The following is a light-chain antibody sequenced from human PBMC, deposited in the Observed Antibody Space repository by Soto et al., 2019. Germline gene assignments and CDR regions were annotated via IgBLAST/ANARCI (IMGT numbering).Light chain of an antibody. CDR2: EVN. Sequence: QSALTQPASVSGSPGQSITVSCTGTSNDIGAYNYVSWYKQHPGKAPKLMIYEVNNRPSGISNRFSGSKSGNTASLTISGLQAEDEADYFCSSFTSTSDVYVFGAGTKVPS. CDR3: SSFTSTSDVYV. J-gene: IGLJ1*01. V-gene: IGLV2-14*01. CDR1: SNDIGAYNY.